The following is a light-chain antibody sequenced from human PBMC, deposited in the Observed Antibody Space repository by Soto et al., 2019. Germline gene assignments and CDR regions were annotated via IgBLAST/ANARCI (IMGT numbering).Light chain of an antibody. CDR3: QQYYSYTPT. V-gene: IGKV1-8*01. Sequence: AIRMTQSPSSFSASTGDRVTITCRASQDISSYLAWYQQKPGKAPKLLMYASSTLQSGVPSRFSGSGSGTDFTLTISCLQSEDFANYYCQQYYSYTPTFGQGTKVEIK. CDR1: QDISSY. J-gene: IGKJ1*01. CDR2: ASS.